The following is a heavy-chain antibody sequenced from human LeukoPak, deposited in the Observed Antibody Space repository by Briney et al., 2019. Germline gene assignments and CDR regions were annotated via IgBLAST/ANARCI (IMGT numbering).Heavy chain of an antibody. CDR3: ARVDSGNYDY. Sequence: GGSLRLSCAASGFRFSSHVMSWVRQAPRKGLEYVSSIDGTDGGSYYADSVKGRFTISRDNSKNTLFLQMNSLRVEDTAVYYCARVDSGNYDYWGQGTLLTVSS. V-gene: IGHV3-23*01. D-gene: IGHD1-26*01. CDR1: GFRFSSHV. CDR2: IDGTDGGS. J-gene: IGHJ4*02.